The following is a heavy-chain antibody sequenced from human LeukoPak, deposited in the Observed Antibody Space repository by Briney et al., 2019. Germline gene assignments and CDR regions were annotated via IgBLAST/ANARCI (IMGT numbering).Heavy chain of an antibody. CDR1: GFTFSSYW. Sequence: GGSLRLSCAASGFTFSSYWMTWVRQAPGKGLEWVANIKQDGSEKYYVDSVKGRFTISRDNAQNSLFLQMNSLRAEDTAVYYCAKDGLYGDGFDYWGQGTLVTVSS. J-gene: IGHJ4*02. D-gene: IGHD4-17*01. CDR3: AKDGLYGDGFDY. CDR2: IKQDGSEK. V-gene: IGHV3-7*01.